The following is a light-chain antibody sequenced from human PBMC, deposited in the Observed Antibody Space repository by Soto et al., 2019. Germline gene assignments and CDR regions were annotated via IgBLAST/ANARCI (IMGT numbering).Light chain of an antibody. Sequence: HSALTQPASVSGSPGQSITIACSGSSSDVGGYKYVSWYQQHPGKAPKLLIYEVTNRPSGVSNRFSGSKSGNTASLTISGLQAEDEADYYCSSYSSSSTLVFGTGTKLTVL. V-gene: IGLV2-14*01. CDR1: SSDVGGYKY. CDR2: EVT. J-gene: IGLJ1*01. CDR3: SSYSSSSTLV.